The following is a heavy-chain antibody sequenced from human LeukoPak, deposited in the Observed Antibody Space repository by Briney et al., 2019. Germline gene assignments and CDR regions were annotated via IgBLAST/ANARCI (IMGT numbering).Heavy chain of an antibody. V-gene: IGHV1-69*02. J-gene: IGHJ4*02. CDR2: IIPILGIA. CDR3: ARAGASGSLPVDY. Sequence: SVKVSCKASGGTFSSYTISWVRQAPGQGLEWMGRIIPILGIANYAQKFQGRVTITADKSTSTAYMELSSLRSEDTAVYYCARAGASGSLPVDYWGQGTLVTVSS. CDR1: GGTFSSYT. D-gene: IGHD1-26*01.